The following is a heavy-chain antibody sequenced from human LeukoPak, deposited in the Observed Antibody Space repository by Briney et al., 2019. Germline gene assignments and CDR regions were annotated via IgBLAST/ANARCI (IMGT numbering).Heavy chain of an antibody. CDR2: LSGDGGST. CDR1: GFTFSNYA. Sequence: GGSLRLSCAASGFTFSNYAMSWVRKATGKGLEWVSALSGDGGSTYYADSVRGRFTISRDNSRNTLYLQMNSLRAEDTAVYYCARDPYSSGWYFDFWGQGTLVTVSS. D-gene: IGHD6-19*01. V-gene: IGHV3-23*01. J-gene: IGHJ4*02. CDR3: ARDPYSSGWYFDF.